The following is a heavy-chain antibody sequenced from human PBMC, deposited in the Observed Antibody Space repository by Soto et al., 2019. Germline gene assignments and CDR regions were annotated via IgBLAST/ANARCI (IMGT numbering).Heavy chain of an antibody. CDR3: ARHGERTIRSLNWFDP. CDR1: GGSFSGYY. D-gene: IGHD4-17*01. CDR2: INHSGST. J-gene: IGHJ5*02. Sequence: SETLSLTCTVYGGSFSGYYWSWIRQPPGKGLEWIGEINHSGSTNYNPSLKSRVTISVDTSKNQFSLKLSSVTAADTAMYYCARHGERTIRSLNWFDPWGQGTLVTVSS. V-gene: IGHV4-34*01.